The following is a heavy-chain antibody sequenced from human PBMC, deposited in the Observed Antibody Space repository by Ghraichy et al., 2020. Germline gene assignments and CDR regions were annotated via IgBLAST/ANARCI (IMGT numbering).Heavy chain of an antibody. CDR2: IYWDDEK. CDR3: ARFLITYYDFFGPGSFDS. D-gene: IGHD3-3*01. CDR1: GFSLNTRGEG. Sequence: SGPTLVKPTQTLTLTCTFSGFSLNTRGEGVGWIRQPPGKALDWLALIYWDDEKRYSPTLKSRLTVTKDTSKNQVVLTMTNMDPVDTATYYCARFLITYYDFFGPGSFDSWSQGTLVTVSS. V-gene: IGHV2-5*02. J-gene: IGHJ4*02.